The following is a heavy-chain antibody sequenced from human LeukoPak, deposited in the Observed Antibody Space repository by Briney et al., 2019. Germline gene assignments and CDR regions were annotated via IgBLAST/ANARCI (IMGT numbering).Heavy chain of an antibody. CDR2: IYSGGST. V-gene: IGHV3-53*01. CDR3: AGEKVSVGATSGHYFDY. J-gene: IGHJ4*02. D-gene: IGHD1-26*01. CDR1: GFTVSSNY. Sequence: PGGSLRLSCAASGFTVSSNYMSWIRQAPGKGLEWVSVIYSGGSTYYADSVKGRFTISRDNSKNTLYLQMNSLRAEDTAVYYCAGEKVSVGATSGHYFDYWGQGTLVTVSS.